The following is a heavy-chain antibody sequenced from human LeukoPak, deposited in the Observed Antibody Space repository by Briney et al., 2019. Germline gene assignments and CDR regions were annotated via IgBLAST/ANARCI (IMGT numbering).Heavy chain of an antibody. Sequence: PSETLSLTCAVYGGSFSGYYWSWIRQPPGKGLEWIGEINHSGSTNYNPSLKSRVSISVDTSKNQFSLKLSSVTAADTAVYYCARGPRGPPDYWGQGTLVTVSS. CDR3: ARGPRGPPDY. CDR1: GGSFSGYY. V-gene: IGHV4-34*01. CDR2: INHSGST. J-gene: IGHJ4*02.